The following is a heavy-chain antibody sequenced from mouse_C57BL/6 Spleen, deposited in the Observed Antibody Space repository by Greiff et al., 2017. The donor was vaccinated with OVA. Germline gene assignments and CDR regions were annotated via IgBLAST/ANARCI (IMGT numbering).Heavy chain of an antibody. V-gene: IGHV3-6*01. J-gene: IGHJ3*01. CDR3: ARDQTAQAAWFAY. CDR2: ISYDGSN. CDR1: GYSITSGYY. Sequence: EVKLQESGPGLVKPSQSLSLTCSVTGYSITSGYYWNWIRQFPGNKLEWMGYISYDGSNNYNPSLKNRISITRDTSKNQFFLKLNSVTTEDTATYYGARDQTAQAAWFAYWGQGTLVTVSA. D-gene: IGHD3-2*02.